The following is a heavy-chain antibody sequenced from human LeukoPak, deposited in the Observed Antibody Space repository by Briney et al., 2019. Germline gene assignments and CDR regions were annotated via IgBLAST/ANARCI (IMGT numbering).Heavy chain of an antibody. CDR1: GFTVSSNY. J-gene: IGHJ6*02. V-gene: IGHV3-11*01. CDR2: ISSSGSTI. D-gene: IGHD3-10*01. Sequence: GGSLRLSCVASGFTVSSNYMSWIRQAPGKGLEWVSYISSSGSTIYYADSVKGRFTISRDNAKNSLYLQMNSLRAEDTAVYYCARVPRVYGMDVWGQGTTVTVSS. CDR3: ARVPRVYGMDV.